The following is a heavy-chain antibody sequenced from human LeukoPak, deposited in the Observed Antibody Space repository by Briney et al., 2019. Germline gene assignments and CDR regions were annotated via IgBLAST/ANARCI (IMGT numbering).Heavy chain of an antibody. J-gene: IGHJ4*02. CDR2: INHSGST. D-gene: IGHD6-19*01. V-gene: IGHV4-34*01. Sequence: SETLSLTCAVYGGSFSGYYWSWIRQPPGKGLEWIGEINHSGSTNYNPSLKSRVTISVDTSKNQFSLKLSSVTAADTAVYYCARAPIAVDHGFFDYWGQGTLVTVSS. CDR1: GGSFSGYY. CDR3: ARAPIAVDHGFFDY.